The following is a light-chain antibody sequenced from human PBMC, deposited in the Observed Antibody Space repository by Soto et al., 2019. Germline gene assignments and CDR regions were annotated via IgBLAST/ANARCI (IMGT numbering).Light chain of an antibody. CDR3: QQYGNSPWT. J-gene: IGKJ1*01. CDR2: AAS. Sequence: IVLTQSQGTLSLSPGDRATLSCRASQSVTSNYLAWYQQRPGQAPRLLIYAASRRATGIPDRFSGSGSETDFTLTISRLEPEDFAVYYCQQYGNSPWTFGQGTKVDIE. V-gene: IGKV3-20*01. CDR1: QSVTSNY.